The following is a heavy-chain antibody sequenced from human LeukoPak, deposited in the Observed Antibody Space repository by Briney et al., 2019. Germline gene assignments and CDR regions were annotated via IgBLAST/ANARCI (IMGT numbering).Heavy chain of an antibody. CDR1: GFSLSTSGMC. D-gene: IGHD1-26*01. J-gene: IGHJ4*02. Sequence: SGPALVKPTQTLTLTCTFSGFSLSTSGMCVSWIRQPPGKALEWLARIDWDDDKYYSTSLKTRLTIFKDTSKNQVVLTMTNMDPVDTATYYCAREELQAGYFDYWGQGTLVTVSS. CDR3: AREELQAGYFDY. CDR2: IDWDDDK. V-gene: IGHV2-70*11.